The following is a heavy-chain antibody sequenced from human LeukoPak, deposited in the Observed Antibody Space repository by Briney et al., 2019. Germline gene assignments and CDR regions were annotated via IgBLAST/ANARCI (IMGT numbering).Heavy chain of an antibody. CDR3: AREQVGGYSYGLDY. V-gene: IGHV1-46*01. D-gene: IGHD5-18*01. CDR2: INPNGGST. Sequence: ASVKVSCKASGYTFTSYYVHWVRQAPGQGLEWMTRINPNGGSTRYAQRFQGGVTMTRDTSTSTVYMELSSLRSEDTAVYYCAREQVGGYSYGLDYWGQGTLVTVSS. J-gene: IGHJ4*02. CDR1: GYTFTSYY.